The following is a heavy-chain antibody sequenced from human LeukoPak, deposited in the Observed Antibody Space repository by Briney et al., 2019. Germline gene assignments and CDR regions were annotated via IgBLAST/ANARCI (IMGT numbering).Heavy chain of an antibody. D-gene: IGHD2-2*01. V-gene: IGHV4-59*08. CDR2: MYYSGST. J-gene: IGHJ5*02. CDR3: ARHPDIAVVSWWLDP. Sequence: SETLSLTCTVSGGSISSYYWSWIRQPPGKGLEWIGYMYYSGSTNYNPSLKSRVTISVDTSKNQFSPKLRSVTAADTAVYYCARHPDIAVVSWWLDPWGQGTLVTVSS. CDR1: GGSISSYY.